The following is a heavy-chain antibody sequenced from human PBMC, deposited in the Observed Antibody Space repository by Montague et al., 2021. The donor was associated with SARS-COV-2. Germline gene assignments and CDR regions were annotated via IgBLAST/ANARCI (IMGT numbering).Heavy chain of an antibody. V-gene: IGHV4-34*01. CDR3: ARGADYDFWSGFLRYKWFGP. J-gene: IGHJ5*02. Sequence: SETRSLTCAVYGGSFSGYYWSWIRQSPGKGLEWIGEINHSGSTNHNPSLQSRVTISVDKSKNQFSLTLRSLTAADTAVYYCARGADYDFWSGFLRYKWFGPWGQGTPVIVSS. CDR2: INHSGST. CDR1: GGSFSGYY. D-gene: IGHD3-3*01.